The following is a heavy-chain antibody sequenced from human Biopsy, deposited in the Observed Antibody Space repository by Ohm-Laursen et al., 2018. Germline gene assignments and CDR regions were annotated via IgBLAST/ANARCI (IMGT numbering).Heavy chain of an antibody. CDR3: ARWDY. J-gene: IGHJ4*02. CDR1: GYTFTNYG. Sequence: SVKVSCNASGYTFTNYGITWVRQAPGQGLQWVGWISGYNGNTNFAHNLRDRVTLTADTSTSTAYMELRSLRSDDTAVYYCARWDYWGQGTLVTVSS. V-gene: IGHV1-18*01. CDR2: ISGYNGNT.